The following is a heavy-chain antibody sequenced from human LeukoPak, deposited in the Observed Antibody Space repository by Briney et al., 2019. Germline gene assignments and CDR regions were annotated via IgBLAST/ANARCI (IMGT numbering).Heavy chain of an antibody. Sequence: GESLKISCKASGYTFSLYLIVLVRPMPREGVGLRGIIFHDNSDTIYNPYIQRHIITSANKYIATAYLLRSSRKASDAAMYYCRRGGRDRHRYYDFWGQGTLVTVSS. V-gene: IGHV5-51*01. CDR3: RRGGRDRHRYYDF. J-gene: IGHJ4*02. D-gene: IGHD5-24*01. CDR2: IFHDNSDT. CDR1: GYTFSLYL.